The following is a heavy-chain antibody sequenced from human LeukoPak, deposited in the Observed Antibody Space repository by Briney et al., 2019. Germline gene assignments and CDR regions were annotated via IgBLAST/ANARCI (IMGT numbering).Heavy chain of an antibody. Sequence: GASVKVSCKASGYTFTSYGISWVRQAPGQGLEWMGWISAYNGNTNYAQKLQGRVTMTTDTSTSTAYMELRSLRSDDTAVYYCARGGYCSSTSCYGSWFDPWGQGTLVTVSS. CDR1: GYTFTSYG. V-gene: IGHV1-18*01. CDR3: ARGGYCSSTSCYGSWFDP. CDR2: ISAYNGNT. J-gene: IGHJ5*02. D-gene: IGHD2-2*01.